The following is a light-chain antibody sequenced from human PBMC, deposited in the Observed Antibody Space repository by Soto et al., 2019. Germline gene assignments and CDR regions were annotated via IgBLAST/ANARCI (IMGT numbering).Light chain of an antibody. CDR2: LNTDGSH. CDR3: QTWGAGIVV. J-gene: IGLJ2*01. Sequence: QLVLTQSPSASASLGASVKLTCTLSSEHSSYTIAWHQQQPEKGPRYLMKLNTDGSHSRGDGIPDRFSGSRSGAERYLTISSLQSEDEADYYCQTWGAGIVVFGGGTKLTVL. V-gene: IGLV4-69*01. CDR1: SEHSSYT.